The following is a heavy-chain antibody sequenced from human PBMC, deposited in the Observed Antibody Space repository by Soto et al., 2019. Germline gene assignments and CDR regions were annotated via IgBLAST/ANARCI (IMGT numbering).Heavy chain of an antibody. J-gene: IGHJ5*02. V-gene: IGHV3-11*01. CDR1: GVTFSDYY. CDR2: ISSSGSTI. CDR3: AREPNYDFWSGYSWFDP. D-gene: IGHD3-3*01. Sequence: PGGSLRLSCAASGVTFSDYYMSWIRQAPGKGLEWVSYISSSGSTIYYADSVKGRFTISRDNAKNSLYLQMNSLRAEDTAVYYCAREPNYDFWSGYSWFDPWGQGTLVTVSS.